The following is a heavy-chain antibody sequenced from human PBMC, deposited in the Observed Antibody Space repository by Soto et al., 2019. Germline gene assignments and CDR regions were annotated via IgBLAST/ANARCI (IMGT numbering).Heavy chain of an antibody. J-gene: IGHJ5*02. D-gene: IGHD2-2*01. CDR2: ISSSSSYI. CDR3: ASFVVVPAAINWFDP. CDR1: GFTFSSYS. Sequence: EVQLVESGGGLVKPGGSLRLSCAASGFTFSSYSMNWVRQAPGKGLEWVSSISSSSSYIYYADSVKGRFTISRDNAKNSLYLQMHSLRAEDTAVYYCASFVVVPAAINWFDPWGQGTLVTVSS. V-gene: IGHV3-21*01.